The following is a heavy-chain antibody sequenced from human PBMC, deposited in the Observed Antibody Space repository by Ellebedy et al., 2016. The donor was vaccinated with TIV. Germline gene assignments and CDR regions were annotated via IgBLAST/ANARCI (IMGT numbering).Heavy chain of an antibody. D-gene: IGHD3-22*01. CDR1: GFIFSSYW. V-gene: IGHV3-74*01. CDR3: AGTHINMIVD. J-gene: IGHJ4*02. CDR2: INSDGSGT. Sequence: PSETLSLTCTASGFIFSSYWMHWVRQAPGKGLVWVSRINSDGSGTSYADSVTGRFTISRDNAKNTLYLQMNSLRVEDTAVYYCAGTHINMIVDWGQGTLATVSS.